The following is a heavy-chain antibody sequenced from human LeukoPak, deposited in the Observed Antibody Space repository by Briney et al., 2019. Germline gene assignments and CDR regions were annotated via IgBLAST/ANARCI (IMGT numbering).Heavy chain of an antibody. CDR3: ARGPPTGPPWFDY. CDR2: ISSSGSAI. Sequence: GGSLGLSCAASGFTFSDRYMSWIRQAPGKGLEWVSYISSSGSAIHYADSVKGRFTISRDNAKNSLYPQMNSLRAEDTAVYYCARGPPTGPPWFDYWGQGTPVTVSS. CDR1: GFTFSDRY. V-gene: IGHV3-11*01. J-gene: IGHJ4*02.